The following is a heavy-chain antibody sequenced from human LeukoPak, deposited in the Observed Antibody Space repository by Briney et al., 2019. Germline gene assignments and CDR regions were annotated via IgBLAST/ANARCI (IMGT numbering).Heavy chain of an antibody. CDR1: GFTFSSYS. CDR2: FSSSSTI. CDR3: ARGGTSSSLAY. V-gene: IGHV3-48*02. Sequence: GGSLRLSCAASGFTFSSYSINWVRRAPGKGLEWVSYFSSSSTISYADSVKGRFTISRDNANNSLYLQMNSLRDEETAVYYCARGGTSSSLAYWGQGTLVTVSS. J-gene: IGHJ4*02. D-gene: IGHD4-23*01.